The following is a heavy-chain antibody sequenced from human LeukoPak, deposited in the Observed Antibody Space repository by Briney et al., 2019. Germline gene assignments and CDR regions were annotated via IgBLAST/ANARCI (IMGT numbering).Heavy chain of an antibody. J-gene: IGHJ3*02. V-gene: IGHV3-30*02. CDR3: ARDQWNDNWNYNDAFDI. D-gene: IGHD1-7*01. CDR2: IPFDGSHK. CDR1: GFTLSDYG. Sequence: GGSLRLSCVVSGFTLSDYGIHWVRQAPGRGLQWVAFIPFDGSHKYYADSVKGRFTISRDNSKNTLYLQMNSLRAEDTAVYYCARDQWNDNWNYNDAFDIWGQGTMVTVSS.